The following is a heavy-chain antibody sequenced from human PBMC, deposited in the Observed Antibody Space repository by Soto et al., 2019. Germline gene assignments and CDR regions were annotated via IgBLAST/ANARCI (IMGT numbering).Heavy chain of an antibody. J-gene: IGHJ4*02. CDR3: TTDRFVGYYFDY. Sequence: EVQLVESGGGLVKPGGSLRLSCAASGFTFSNAWMNWVRQAPGKGLEWVGRIKSKTDGGTTDYAAPVKGRFTISIDDSKNTLYLQMNSLKTEDTAVYYCTTDRFVGYYFDYWGQGTLVTVSS. CDR2: IKSKTDGGTT. V-gene: IGHV3-15*07. D-gene: IGHD3-10*01. CDR1: GFTFSNAW.